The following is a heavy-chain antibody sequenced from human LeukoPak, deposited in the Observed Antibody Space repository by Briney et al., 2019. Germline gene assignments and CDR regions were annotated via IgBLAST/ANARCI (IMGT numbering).Heavy chain of an antibody. Sequence: SETLSLTCTVSGGSISSSSYYWGWIRQPPGKGLEWIGSIYYSGSTYYNPSLKSRVTISVDTSKSQFSLKLSSVTAADTAVYYCARQHFLSGYAGIEYYYYMDVWGKGTTVTVSS. CDR2: IYYSGST. CDR1: GGSISSSSYY. D-gene: IGHD5-12*01. J-gene: IGHJ6*03. V-gene: IGHV4-39*01. CDR3: ARQHFLSGYAGIEYYYYMDV.